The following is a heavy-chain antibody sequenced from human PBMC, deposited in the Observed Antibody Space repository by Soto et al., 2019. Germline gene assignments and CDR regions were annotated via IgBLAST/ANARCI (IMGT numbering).Heavy chain of an antibody. CDR2: IVVGSGNT. V-gene: IGHV1-58*01. CDR3: ATDKGDSDGYGYY. J-gene: IGHJ4*02. CDR1: GFTFTNSA. D-gene: IGHD5-18*01. Sequence: SVKVSCKASGFTFTNSAVQWVRQARGQRLEWIGWIVVGSGNTNYAQKFQERVTITRDMSTTTAYMELSSLRSEDTAVYYCATDKGDSDGYGYYWGQGTLVTVSS.